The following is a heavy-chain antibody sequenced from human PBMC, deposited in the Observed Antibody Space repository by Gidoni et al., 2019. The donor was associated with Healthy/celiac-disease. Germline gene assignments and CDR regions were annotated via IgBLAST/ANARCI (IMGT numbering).Heavy chain of an antibody. CDR3: TRDRKDIVVVPAAIYYYYYMDV. J-gene: IGHJ6*03. CDR2: IRSKAYGGTT. V-gene: IGHV3-49*02. Sequence: GKGLEWVGFIRSKAYGGTTEYAASVKGRFTISRDDSKSIAYLQMNSLKTEDTAVYYCTRDRKDIVVVPAAIYYYYYMDVWGKGTTVTVSS. D-gene: IGHD2-2*01.